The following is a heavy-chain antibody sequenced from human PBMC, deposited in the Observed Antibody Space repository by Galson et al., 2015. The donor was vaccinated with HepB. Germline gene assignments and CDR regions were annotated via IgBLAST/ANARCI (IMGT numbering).Heavy chain of an antibody. CDR2: IIPIFGTA. V-gene: IGHV1-69*01. CDR3: ARGLYYSGSYSYYFDY. D-gene: IGHD1-26*01. Sequence: SCKASGGTFSSYAISWVRQAPGQGLEWMGGIIPIFGTANYAQKFQGRVTITADESTSTAYMELSSLRSEDTAVYYCARGLYYSGSYSYYFDYWGQGTLVTVSS. J-gene: IGHJ4*02. CDR1: GGTFSSYA.